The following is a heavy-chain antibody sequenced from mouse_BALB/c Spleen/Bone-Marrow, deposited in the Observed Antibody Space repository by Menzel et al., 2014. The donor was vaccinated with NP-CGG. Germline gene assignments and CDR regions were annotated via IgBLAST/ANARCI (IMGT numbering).Heavy chain of an antibody. CDR3: ARRNWVYYAMDY. CDR1: GYSATSDYA. Sequence: DVKLVESGPGLVKPSQSLSLTCTVTGYSATSDYAWNWIRQFPGNKLEWMGYISYSGSTSYNPSLKSRIFITRDTSKNQFFLQLNSVTSEDTATYYCARRNWVYYAMDYWGQGTSVTVSS. CDR2: ISYSGST. V-gene: IGHV3-2*02. D-gene: IGHD4-1*01. J-gene: IGHJ4*01.